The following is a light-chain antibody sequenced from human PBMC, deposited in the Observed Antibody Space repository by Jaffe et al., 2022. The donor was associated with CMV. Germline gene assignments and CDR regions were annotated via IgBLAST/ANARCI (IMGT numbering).Light chain of an antibody. CDR2: GAS. CDR1: QSLINSY. J-gene: IGKJ3*01. V-gene: IGKV3-20*01. CDR3: QHYGSSYT. Sequence: EIVLTQSPGILSLSPGERATLSCRASQSLINSYLAWYQQRPGQAPRLLIYGASSRATGIPDRFSGSGSGTDFTLTISRVEPEDFALYYCQHYGSSYTFGPGTKVDIK.